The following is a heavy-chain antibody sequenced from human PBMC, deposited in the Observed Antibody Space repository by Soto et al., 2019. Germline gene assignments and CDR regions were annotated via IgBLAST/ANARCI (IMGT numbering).Heavy chain of an antibody. D-gene: IGHD5-18*01. CDR3: ASRGDKAKEPNYYYYYVMDV. J-gene: IGHJ6*04. CDR2: INPNSGGT. CDR1: GYTFTGYY. Sequence: GASVKVSCKASGYTFTGYYMHWVRQAPGQGLEWMGWINPNSGGTNYAQKFQGRVTMTRDTSISTAYMELSRLRSDDTAVYYCASRGDKAKEPNYYYYYVMDVWGKGTTVTVSS. V-gene: IGHV1-2*02.